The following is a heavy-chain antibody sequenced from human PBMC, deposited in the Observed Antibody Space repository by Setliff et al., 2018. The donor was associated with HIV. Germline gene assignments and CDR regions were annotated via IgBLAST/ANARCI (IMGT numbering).Heavy chain of an antibody. V-gene: IGHV4-59*01. CDR3: ARSPPTTFWSGYTYYYYMDV. CDR2: IYYSGST. Sequence: SSETLSLTCTVSGGSISSYYWSWIRQPPGKGLEWIGYIYYSGSTNYNPSLKSRVTISVDTSKNQFSLKLNSVTAADTAVYYCARSPPTTFWSGYTYYYYMDVWGKGTTVTV. CDR1: GGSISSYY. J-gene: IGHJ6*03. D-gene: IGHD3-3*01.